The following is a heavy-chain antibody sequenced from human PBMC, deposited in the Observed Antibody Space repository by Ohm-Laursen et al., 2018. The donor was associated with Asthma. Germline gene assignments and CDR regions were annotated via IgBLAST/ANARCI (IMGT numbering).Heavy chain of an antibody. CDR2: ISTASSFI. J-gene: IGHJ1*01. D-gene: IGHD1-26*01. V-gene: IGHV3-21*01. CDR1: GYTFSRYS. CDR3: ARIGPEWELPGREYSLHH. Sequence: SLRLSCAASGYTFSRYSIHWVRQIPGKGLEWVASISTASSFIYYADSVRGRFTTSRDNARNSVYLQMNSLRAEGTALYYCARIGPEWELPGREYSLHHWGQGTQVAVSS.